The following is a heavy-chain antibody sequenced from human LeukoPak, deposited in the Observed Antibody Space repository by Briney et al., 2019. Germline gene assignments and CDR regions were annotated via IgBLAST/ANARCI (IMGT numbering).Heavy chain of an antibody. CDR2: ISYDGSNK. D-gene: IGHD4-17*01. V-gene: IGHV3-30*04. CDR1: GFTFSSYA. J-gene: IGHJ4*02. CDR3: AKDRRTTVTTPDFDY. Sequence: GGSLRPSCAASGFTFSSYAMHWVRQAPGKGLEWVAVISYDGSNKYYADSVKGRFTISRDNSKNTLYLQMNSLRAEDTAVYYCAKDRRTTVTTPDFDYWGQGTLVTVSS.